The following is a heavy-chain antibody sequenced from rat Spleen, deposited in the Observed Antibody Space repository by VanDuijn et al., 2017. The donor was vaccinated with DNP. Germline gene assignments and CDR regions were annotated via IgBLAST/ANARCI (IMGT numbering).Heavy chain of an antibody. CDR3: TRESWGYVMDA. CDR1: GFSLTNYG. V-gene: IGHV2S75*01. Sequence: QVQLKESGPVLVQASETLSLTCTVSGFSLTNYGVIWVRQSPGKGLEWLGIIWGHGNTDYNSALKSRLSINRDTSKSQVFLKMNSLQTDETAIYYCTRESWGYVMDAWGQGASVTVSS. CDR2: IWGHGNT. D-gene: IGHD1-7*01. J-gene: IGHJ4*01.